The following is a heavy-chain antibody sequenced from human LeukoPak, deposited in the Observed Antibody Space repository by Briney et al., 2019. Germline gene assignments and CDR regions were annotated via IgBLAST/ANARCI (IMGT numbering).Heavy chain of an antibody. V-gene: IGHV3-74*01. D-gene: IGHD2-15*01. Sequence: GGSLRLSCAASGFTFISYWMHWVRQAPGKGLVWVSRVKSDGSSTIYVDSVKGRFTISRDNAKNMLYMQMNGLRAEDTAVYYCVRDGGSARGDHWGQGTLVTVAS. CDR1: GFTFISYW. CDR2: VKSDGSST. J-gene: IGHJ4*02. CDR3: VRDGGSARGDH.